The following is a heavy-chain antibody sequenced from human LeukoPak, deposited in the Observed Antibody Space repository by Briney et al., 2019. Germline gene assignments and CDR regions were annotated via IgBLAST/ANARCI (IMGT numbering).Heavy chain of an antibody. CDR3: AADRFSIFGVVITPKNYYGMDV. CDR1: GDTLTEFA. V-gene: IGHV1-24*01. CDR2: FDPEDGET. D-gene: IGHD3-3*01. Sequence: GASVTVSFKVSGDTLTEFAMHWVRQAPGKGLEWMGGFDPEDGETIYAQKFQGRVIMSEDTSTDTAYMELSSLRSEDTAVYYCAADRFSIFGVVITPKNYYGMDVWGQGTTVTVSS. J-gene: IGHJ6*02.